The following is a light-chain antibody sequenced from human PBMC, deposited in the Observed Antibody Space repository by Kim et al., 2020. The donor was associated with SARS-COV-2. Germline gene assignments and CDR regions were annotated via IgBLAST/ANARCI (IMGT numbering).Light chain of an antibody. V-gene: IGKV3-15*01. Sequence: EIVMTQSPATLSLSPGEGGTLSCRASENISNNLAWYQQIPGQAPRLLIYGASTRAAGIPARFSGSGSGTEFTLTISSLQAEDFAIFFCQQYNNWSLTFGGGTKVDIK. CDR1: ENISNN. CDR2: GAS. J-gene: IGKJ4*01. CDR3: QQYNNWSLT.